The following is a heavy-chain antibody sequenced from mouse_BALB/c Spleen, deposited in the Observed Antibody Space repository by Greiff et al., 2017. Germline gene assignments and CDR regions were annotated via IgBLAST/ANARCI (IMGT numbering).Heavy chain of an antibody. D-gene: IGHD2-2*01. V-gene: IGHV14-3*02. Sequence: EVQLQQSGAELVKPGASVKLSCTASGFNIKDTYMHWVKQRPEQGLERIGRIDPANGNTKYDPKFQGKATITADTSSNTAYLQLSSLTSEDTAVYYCARSRYGYDVWFAYWGQGTLVTVSA. CDR2: IDPANGNT. CDR1: GFNIKDTY. CDR3: ARSRYGYDVWFAY. J-gene: IGHJ3*01.